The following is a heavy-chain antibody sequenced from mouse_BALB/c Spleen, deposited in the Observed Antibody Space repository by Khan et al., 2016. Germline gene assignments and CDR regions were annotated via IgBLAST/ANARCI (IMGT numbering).Heavy chain of an antibody. CDR1: GYTFTNYG. D-gene: IGHD2-13*01. CDR2: INSNTGEP. V-gene: IGHV9-3*02. CDR3: ARTGDYPEHAMDY. J-gene: IGHJ4*01. Sequence: QIQLVQSGPELKKPGETVKISCKASGYTFTNYGMNWVKQAPGKGLKWMGWINSNTGEPTYAEEFKGRFAFSLETSASTAYLQINNLKNEDTATYYCARTGDYPEHAMDYWVQGTSVTVSS.